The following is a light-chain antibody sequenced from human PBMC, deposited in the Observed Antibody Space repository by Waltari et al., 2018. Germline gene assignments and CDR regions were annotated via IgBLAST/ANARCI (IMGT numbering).Light chain of an antibody. Sequence: DIQMTQSPSSLSASLGDRFTITCQASQDISVFLNWYQQKPGEAPNLLIYDASILQAGVPSRFSGGGSGTDFTLTISSLQPEDVATYYCQQYDDLPPFTFGPGTKVDLK. CDR1: QDISVF. V-gene: IGKV1-33*01. CDR3: QQYDDLPPFT. CDR2: DAS. J-gene: IGKJ3*01.